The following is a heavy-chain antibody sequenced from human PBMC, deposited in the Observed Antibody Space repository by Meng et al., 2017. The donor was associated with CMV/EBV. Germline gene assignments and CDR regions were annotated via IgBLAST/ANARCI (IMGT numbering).Heavy chain of an antibody. CDR3: ARDDCSGGSRYGY. V-gene: IGHV4-59*01. CDR1: GGSISSYY. D-gene: IGHD2-15*01. CDR2: IYYSGST. Sequence: SETLSLTCTVSGGSISSYYWSWIRQPPGKGLEWIGYIYYSGSTNYNPSLKSRVTISVDTSKNQFSLKLSSVTAADTAVYYCARDDCSGGSRYGYWGQGTLVTVSS. J-gene: IGHJ4*02.